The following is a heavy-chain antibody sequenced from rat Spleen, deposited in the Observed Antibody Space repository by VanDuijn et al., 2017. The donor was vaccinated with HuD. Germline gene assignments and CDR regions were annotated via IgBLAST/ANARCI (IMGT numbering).Heavy chain of an antibody. CDR3: ARYYYDGTYYYDY. CDR2: INTGGVNT. J-gene: IGHJ2*01. CDR1: GFTFSNYD. Sequence: EVPLVESGGGLVQPGRSLKLSCAASGFTFSNYDMAWVRQAPTKGLEWIASINTGGVNTYYRDSVKGRFTISRDNAKNTQYLQMDSLRSEDTATYYFARYYYDGTYYYDYWGQGVMVTVSS. D-gene: IGHD1-12*02. V-gene: IGHV5S13*01.